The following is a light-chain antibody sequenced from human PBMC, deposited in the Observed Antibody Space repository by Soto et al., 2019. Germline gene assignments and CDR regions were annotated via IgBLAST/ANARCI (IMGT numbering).Light chain of an antibody. V-gene: IGKV3-20*01. CDR3: QQYGSSGT. CDR2: GAS. Sequence: EIVLTQSPGTLSMSPGERATLSCRASQSVSNNYLAWYQQKPGQAPRLLIYGASNRATGIPDRFSGSGSGTDFTLTISRLEPEDFAGYYGQQYGSSGTLGQGTKVEIK. J-gene: IGKJ1*01. CDR1: QSVSNNY.